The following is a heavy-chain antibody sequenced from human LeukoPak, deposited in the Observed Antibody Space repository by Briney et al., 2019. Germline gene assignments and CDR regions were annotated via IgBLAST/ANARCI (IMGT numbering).Heavy chain of an antibody. CDR2: IWYDGSNK. CDR1: GFTFSSYG. V-gene: IGHV3-33*01. CDR3: ARDMYYFDY. Sequence: TGGSLRLSCAASGFTFSSYGMHWVRQAPGKGLEWVAVIWYDGSNKYYADSVKGLSTISRDNSKNTLYLQMNSLRAEDTAVYYCARDMYYFDYWGQGTLVTVSS. J-gene: IGHJ4*02. D-gene: IGHD3-10*02.